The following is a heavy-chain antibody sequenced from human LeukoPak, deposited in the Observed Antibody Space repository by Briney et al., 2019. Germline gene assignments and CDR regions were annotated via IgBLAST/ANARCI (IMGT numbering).Heavy chain of an antibody. Sequence: GGSLRLSCVASGFIFHNFAMHWVRQAPGKGLEWVAVISNDERNKYYRDSVKGRFTISRDNSKNTVYLQMNSLRTEDTAVYYCARPSPPGDGYNPCDYWGPGALVVVSS. CDR1: GFIFHNFA. D-gene: IGHD5-24*01. V-gene: IGHV3-30*04. CDR2: ISNDERNK. CDR3: ARPSPPGDGYNPCDY. J-gene: IGHJ4*02.